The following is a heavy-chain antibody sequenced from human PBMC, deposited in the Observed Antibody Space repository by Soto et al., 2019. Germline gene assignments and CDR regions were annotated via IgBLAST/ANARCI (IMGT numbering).Heavy chain of an antibody. CDR3: ASGWGYYYYGMDV. Sequence: QVQLVESGGGVVQPGRYLRLSCAAYGFTFSSDGMHWVRQATGKGLERGAGIWYDGGNKYYDDSVKGRFTISRDNSENALYLQMNSLRAEHTAVDYCASGWGYYYYGMDVWGQGTTVTVFS. CDR2: IWYDGGNK. V-gene: IGHV3-33*01. CDR1: GFTFSSDG. D-gene: IGHD2-2*03. J-gene: IGHJ6*02.